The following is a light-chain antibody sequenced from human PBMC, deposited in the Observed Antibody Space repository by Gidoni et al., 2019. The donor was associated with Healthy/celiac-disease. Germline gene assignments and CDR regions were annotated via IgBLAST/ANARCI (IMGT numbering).Light chain of an antibody. J-gene: IGKJ4*01. V-gene: IGKV1-33*01. CDR3: QQYDNLPLT. CDR2: DAS. CDR1: QDISNY. Sequence: DIQMTQSPSFLSASVGDRVTITCQASQDISNYLNWYQQKPGKDPKLLIYDASNLETGVPSRFSGSGSGTDFTFTISSLQPEDIATYYCQQYDNLPLTFGGGTKVEIK.